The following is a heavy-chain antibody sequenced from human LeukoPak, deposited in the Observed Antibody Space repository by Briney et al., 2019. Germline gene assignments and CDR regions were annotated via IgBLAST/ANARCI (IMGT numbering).Heavy chain of an antibody. CDR1: GFTFSSYA. CDR3: AKYGSGSLRGYFDY. CDR2: ISGSGGST. D-gene: IGHD3-10*01. V-gene: IGHV3-23*01. Sequence: GGPLRLSCAASGFTFSSYAMSWVRQAPGKGLEWVSAISGSGGSTYFADSVKGRFTISRDNSKNTLYLQMNSLSAEDAAVYYCAKYGSGSLRGYFDYWGQGTLVTVSS. J-gene: IGHJ4*02.